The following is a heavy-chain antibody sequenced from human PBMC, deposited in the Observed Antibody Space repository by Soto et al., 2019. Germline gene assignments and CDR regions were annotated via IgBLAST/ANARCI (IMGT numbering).Heavy chain of an antibody. CDR1: GFTFSSHG. V-gene: IGHV3-33*01. CDR3: VRDRLTGHDAFDI. J-gene: IGHJ3*02. Sequence: GGSLRLSCAASGFTFSSHGMHWVRQAPGKGLEWVAVIWYDGSNKYYGDSLKGRFTISRDNSKNMLYLQMNTLRPEDTAVYYCVRDRLTGHDAFDIWGQGAMVTVS. D-gene: IGHD4-4*01. CDR2: IWYDGSNK.